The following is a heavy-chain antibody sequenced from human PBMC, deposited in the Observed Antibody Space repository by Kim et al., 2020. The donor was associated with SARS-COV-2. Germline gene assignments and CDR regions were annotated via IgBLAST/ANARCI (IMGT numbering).Heavy chain of an antibody. J-gene: IGHJ5*02. CDR3: AKDGGYRGTTGSNWFDP. Sequence: EKGRFNISRDNSKNTMYLKMNNLRAEDTAVYYCAKDGGYRGTTGSNWFDPWGQGTLVPVSS. V-gene: IGHV3-30*02. D-gene: IGHD1-7*01.